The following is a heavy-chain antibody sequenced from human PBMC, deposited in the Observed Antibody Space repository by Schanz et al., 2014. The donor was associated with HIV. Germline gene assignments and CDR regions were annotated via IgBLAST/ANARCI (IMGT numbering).Heavy chain of an antibody. CDR2: MNQDGSEK. V-gene: IGHV3-7*01. D-gene: IGHD3-3*01. CDR1: GFTFSRFW. Sequence: EVQLVDSGGGLVQPGGSLGLSCAASGFTFSRFWMSWVRQAPGMGLEWVANMNQDGSEKYYVDSVKGRFTISRDNAKNLLYLQMNSLRADDTAIYFCARDWMHYDFWGGMDVWGQGTTVTVSS. J-gene: IGHJ6*02. CDR3: ARDWMHYDFWGGMDV.